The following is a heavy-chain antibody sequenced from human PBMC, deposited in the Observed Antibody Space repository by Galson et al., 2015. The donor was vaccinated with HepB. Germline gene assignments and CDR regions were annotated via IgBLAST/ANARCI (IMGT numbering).Heavy chain of an antibody. CDR3: ARDGDYGGKEGWEGDFDY. V-gene: IGHV1-3*01. Sequence: SVKVSCKASGYTFTSYAMHWVRQAPGQRLEWMGWINAGNGNTKYSQKFQGRVTITRDTSASTAYMELSSLGSEDTAVYYCARDGDYGGKEGWEGDFDYWGQGTLVTVSS. CDR1: GYTFTSYA. J-gene: IGHJ4*02. CDR2: INAGNGNT. D-gene: IGHD4-23*01.